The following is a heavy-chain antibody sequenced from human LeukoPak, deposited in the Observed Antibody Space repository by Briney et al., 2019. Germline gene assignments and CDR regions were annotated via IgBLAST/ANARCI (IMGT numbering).Heavy chain of an antibody. J-gene: IGHJ4*02. Sequence: VASVKVSCKASGGTFSSYAISWVRQAPGQGLEWMGGIIPIFGTANYAQKFQGRVTITADESTSTAYMELSSLRSEDTAVYYCATLVTSAVPAATPPIPYYWGQGTLVTVST. V-gene: IGHV1-69*13. CDR1: GGTFSSYA. CDR3: ATLVTSAVPAATPPIPYY. D-gene: IGHD2-2*02. CDR2: IIPIFGTA.